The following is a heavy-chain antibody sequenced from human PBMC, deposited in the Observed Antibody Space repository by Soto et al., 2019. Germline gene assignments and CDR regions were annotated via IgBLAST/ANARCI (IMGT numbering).Heavy chain of an antibody. J-gene: IGHJ5*02. CDR3: ARASDYPTSWFDP. CDR2: LKSDGINT. D-gene: IGHD3-10*01. Sequence: EVQLVESGGGLVQPGGSLRLSCAASGFTLSSYWMHWVRQAPGKGLVWVSRLKSDGINTAYAESVKGRFTISRDSTKNTLYLQMNSLRAEDTAVYYCARASDYPTSWFDPWGQGTLVTVSS. V-gene: IGHV3-74*01. CDR1: GFTLSSYW.